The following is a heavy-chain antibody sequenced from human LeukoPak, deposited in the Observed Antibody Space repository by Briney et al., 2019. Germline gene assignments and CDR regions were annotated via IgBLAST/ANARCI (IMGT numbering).Heavy chain of an antibody. CDR1: GFTFSSYS. Sequence: GGSLRLSCAASGFTFSSYSMNWVRQAPGKGLEWVSSISSSSSYIYYADSVKGRFTISRDNAKNSLYLQMNSLRAEDTAVYYCARVSDYYYGMDVWGQGTTVTVSS. CDR2: ISSSSSYI. J-gene: IGHJ6*02. CDR3: ARVSDYYYGMDV. V-gene: IGHV3-21*01. D-gene: IGHD2-21*01.